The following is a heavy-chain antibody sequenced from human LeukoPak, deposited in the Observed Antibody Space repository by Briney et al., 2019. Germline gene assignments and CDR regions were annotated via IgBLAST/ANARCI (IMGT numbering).Heavy chain of an antibody. CDR2: IRYDGSNK. V-gene: IGHV3-30*02. J-gene: IGHJ4*02. CDR1: GFTFSSYG. CDR3: ASHTTYGDYASDY. Sequence: GGSLRLSCAASGFTFSSYGMYWVRQAPGKGREWVAFIRYDGSNKYYADSVKGRSNISRDNSKNTLYLQINSLRAEDTAVYYCASHTTYGDYASDYWGQGTLVTVSS. D-gene: IGHD4-17*01.